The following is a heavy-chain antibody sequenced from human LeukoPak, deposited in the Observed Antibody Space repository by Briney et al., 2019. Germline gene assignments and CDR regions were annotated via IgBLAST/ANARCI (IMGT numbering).Heavy chain of an antibody. CDR1: GGSISSGGYS. Sequence: SQTLSLTCAVSGGSISSGGYSWSWIRQPPGKGLEWIGYIYHSGSTYYNPSLKSRVTISVDRSKNQFPLKLSSVTAADTAVYYCARVLRDSGFDYWGQGTLVTVSS. CDR2: IYHSGST. CDR3: ARVLRDSGFDY. V-gene: IGHV4-30-2*01. J-gene: IGHJ4*02. D-gene: IGHD1-26*01.